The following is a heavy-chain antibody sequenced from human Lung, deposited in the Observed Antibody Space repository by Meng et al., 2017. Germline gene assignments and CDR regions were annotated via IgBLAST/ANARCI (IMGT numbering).Heavy chain of an antibody. Sequence: GESLKISCAASGFTVGSNYMSWVRQAPGKGLEWVSVIYSGGSTYYADSVKGRFTLSRDNSKNPLYLQMNRLRAEDTAVYYCARELRITGTTGYYYYYGMDVWGQGTTVTVSS. CDR2: IYSGGST. D-gene: IGHD1-7*01. V-gene: IGHV3-53*01. J-gene: IGHJ6*02. CDR1: GFTVGSNY. CDR3: ARELRITGTTGYYYYYGMDV.